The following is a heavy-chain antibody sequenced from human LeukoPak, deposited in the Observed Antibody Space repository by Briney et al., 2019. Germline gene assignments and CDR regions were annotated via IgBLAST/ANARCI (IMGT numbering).Heavy chain of an antibody. CDR1: GYSFTAFY. D-gene: IGHD3-10*01. V-gene: IGHV1-2*02. Sequence: ASVKVSCKASGYSFTAFYTHWVRQAPGQGLEWKGRIHPRSGDTRYAQKFQGRVTMARDTSISTVYMDLSSLGSDDTAVYYCARDGEYGTGSYYRGSFDYWGQGILVTVSS. CDR3: ARDGEYGTGSYYRGSFDY. J-gene: IGHJ4*02. CDR2: IHPRSGDT.